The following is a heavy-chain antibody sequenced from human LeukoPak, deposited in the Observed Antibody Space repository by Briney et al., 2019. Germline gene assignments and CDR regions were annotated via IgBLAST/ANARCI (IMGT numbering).Heavy chain of an antibody. CDR3: ARWDGYYMDV. CDR2: ISSSSSYI. Sequence: KTGGSLRLSCAASGFTFSSYGMNWVRQAPGKGLEWVSSISSSSSYIYYADSVKGRFTISRDNAKNSLYLQMNSLRAEDTAVYYCARWDGYYMDVWGKGTPVTVSS. CDR1: GFTFSSYG. D-gene: IGHD1-26*01. V-gene: IGHV3-21*01. J-gene: IGHJ6*03.